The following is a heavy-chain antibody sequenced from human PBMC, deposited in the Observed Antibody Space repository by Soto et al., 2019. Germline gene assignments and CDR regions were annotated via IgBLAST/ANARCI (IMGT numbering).Heavy chain of an antibody. D-gene: IGHD4-17*01. V-gene: IGHV1-69*13. CDR3: ARDSDYGDYTGFDY. CDR2: IIPIFGTA. Sequence: GASVKVSCKASGGTFSSYAISWVRQAPGQGLEWMGGIIPIFGTANYAQKFQGRVTITADESTSTAYMELSSLRSEDTAVYYCARDSDYGDYTGFDYWGQGTLVTVSS. J-gene: IGHJ4*02. CDR1: GGTFSSYA.